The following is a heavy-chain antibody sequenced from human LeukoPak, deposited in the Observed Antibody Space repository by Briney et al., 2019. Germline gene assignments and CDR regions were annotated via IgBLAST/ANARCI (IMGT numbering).Heavy chain of an antibody. D-gene: IGHD5-24*01. J-gene: IGHJ4*02. V-gene: IGHV3-30*02. CDR2: IRFDGSDK. Sequence: GGSLRLSCAASGFNFNDYGMHWVRQAPGKGLEWVAFIRFDGSDKYYADSVRARFTISRDNSRNTLYLQMNSLRTEDTAVYYCAKDREVMATTLFDHWGQGTLVTVYS. CDR1: GFNFNDYG. CDR3: AKDREVMATTLFDH.